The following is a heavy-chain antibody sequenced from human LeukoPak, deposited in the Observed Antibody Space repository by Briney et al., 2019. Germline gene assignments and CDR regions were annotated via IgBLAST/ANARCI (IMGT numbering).Heavy chain of an antibody. CDR3: AKDRPTWPIDY. J-gene: IGHJ4*02. Sequence: GGSLRLSCAASGFTFSTYAMNWVRQAPGKGLEWVAVISDDGRHNYYPDSVKGRFTISRDNSKNTMYLQMNSLRAEDTAVYYCAKDRPTWPIDYWGQGTLVTVSS. CDR2: ISDDGRHN. D-gene: IGHD5-12*01. V-gene: IGHV3-30*04. CDR1: GFTFSTYA.